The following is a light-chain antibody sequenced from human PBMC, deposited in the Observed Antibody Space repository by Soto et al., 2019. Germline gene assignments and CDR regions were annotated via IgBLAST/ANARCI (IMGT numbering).Light chain of an antibody. CDR3: HQRSNWPVT. J-gene: IGKJ2*01. CDR1: QSVSSY. CDR2: EAS. V-gene: IGKV3-11*01. Sequence: EIVLTQSPATLSLSPGERATLSCRASQSVSSYLAWSQQKPGQAPRLLIYEASNSATGIPARFSGSGSGTDFALTVSRVEPEDFAVYYCHQRSNWPVTCGRGTKLE.